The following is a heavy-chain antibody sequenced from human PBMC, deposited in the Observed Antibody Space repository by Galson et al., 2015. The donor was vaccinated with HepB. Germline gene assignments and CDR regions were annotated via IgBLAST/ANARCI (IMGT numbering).Heavy chain of an antibody. D-gene: IGHD6-6*01. CDR2: ISGYNGNT. Sequence: SVKVSCKASDYTFTNFGITWVRQAPGQGPEWMGWISGYNGNTDYAQNLQGRVTMTTDTSTSTAYMVLRSLRYDDTAVYYCARARYSTSPPDYWGQGTLATVSS. CDR1: DYTFTNFG. J-gene: IGHJ4*02. V-gene: IGHV1-18*04. CDR3: ARARYSTSPPDY.